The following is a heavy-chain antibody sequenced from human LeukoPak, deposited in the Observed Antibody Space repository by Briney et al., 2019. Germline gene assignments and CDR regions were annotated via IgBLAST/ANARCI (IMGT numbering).Heavy chain of an antibody. V-gene: IGHV3-53*01. J-gene: IGHJ5*02. D-gene: IGHD3-16*02. CDR1: GFTVSSNY. Sequence: GGSLRLSCAASGFTVSSNYMSWVRQAPGKGLEWVSVIYSGGSTYCADSVKGRFTISRDNSKNTLYLQMNSLRAEDTAVYYCARANYDYVWGSYRFSWFDPWGQGTLVTVSS. CDR2: IYSGGST. CDR3: ARANYDYVWGSYRFSWFDP.